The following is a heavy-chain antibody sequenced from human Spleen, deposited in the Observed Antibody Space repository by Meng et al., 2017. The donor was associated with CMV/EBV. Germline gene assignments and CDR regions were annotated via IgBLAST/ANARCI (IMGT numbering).Heavy chain of an antibody. J-gene: IGHJ2*01. V-gene: IGHV3-13*01. CDR2: IDTAGHT. CDR3: ERDGAPGGYWYFDL. Sequence: GESLKISCAASGFTFRNYDMHWVRQPIGKGLEWVSHIDTAGHTFYPGSVKGRFTISRENAKNSLYLQMNNLRAEDTAVYYCERDGAPGGYWYFDLWGRGTLVTVSS. CDR1: GFTFRNYD. D-gene: IGHD1-14*01.